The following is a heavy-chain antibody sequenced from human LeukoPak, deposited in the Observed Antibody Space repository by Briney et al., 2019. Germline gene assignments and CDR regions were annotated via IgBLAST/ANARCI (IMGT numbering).Heavy chain of an antibody. J-gene: IGHJ4*02. CDR3: ARVTNMELRFDY. D-gene: IGHD1-7*01. V-gene: IGHV4-30-2*01. Sequence: SQTLSLTCAVSGGSISSGGYSWSWIRQPPGKGLEWIGYIYHSGSTYYNPSLKSRVTISVDRSKNQFSLKLSSVTAADTAVYYCARVTNMELRFDYWGQGTLVTVSS. CDR2: IYHSGST. CDR1: GGSISSGGYS.